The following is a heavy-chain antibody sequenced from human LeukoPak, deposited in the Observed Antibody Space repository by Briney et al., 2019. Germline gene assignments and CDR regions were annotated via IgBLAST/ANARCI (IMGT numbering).Heavy chain of an antibody. D-gene: IGHD3-22*01. Sequence: GESLKISCKGSGYSFTSYWIGGVRQMPGKGLEWMGIIYPGDSDTRYSPSFQGQVTISADKSISTAYLQWSSLKASDTAMYYCARLAYYDSSGYLGSFDYWGQGTLVTVSS. CDR3: ARLAYYDSSGYLGSFDY. CDR1: GYSFTSYW. CDR2: IYPGDSDT. J-gene: IGHJ4*02. V-gene: IGHV5-51*01.